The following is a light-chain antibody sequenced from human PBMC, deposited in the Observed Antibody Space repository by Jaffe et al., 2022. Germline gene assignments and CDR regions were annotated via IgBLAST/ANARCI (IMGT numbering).Light chain of an antibody. Sequence: EIVLTQSPGTLSLSPGERATLSCRASQSVSSSYLAWYQQKPGQAPRLLIYGASSRATGIPDRFSGSGSGTDFTLTISRLEPEDFAVYYCQQYGSSPSGFGPGTKVDIK. CDR3: QQYGSSPSG. V-gene: IGKV3-20*01. J-gene: IGKJ3*01. CDR2: GAS. CDR1: QSVSSSY.